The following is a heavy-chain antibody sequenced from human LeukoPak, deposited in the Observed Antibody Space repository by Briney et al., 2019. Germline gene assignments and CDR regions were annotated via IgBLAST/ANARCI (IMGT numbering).Heavy chain of an antibody. Sequence: GASVKVSCKASGYTFTSYYIHWVRQAPGQGLEWMGIINPSDGSTNYAQKFQGRVTITADDSTSTAYMEVNSLRSEDTAVYYCARDLGSRDGYNPPNLFDDWGQGTLITVSS. V-gene: IGHV1-46*01. D-gene: IGHD5-24*01. CDR2: INPSDGST. J-gene: IGHJ4*02. CDR3: ARDLGSRDGYNPPNLFDD. CDR1: GYTFTSYY.